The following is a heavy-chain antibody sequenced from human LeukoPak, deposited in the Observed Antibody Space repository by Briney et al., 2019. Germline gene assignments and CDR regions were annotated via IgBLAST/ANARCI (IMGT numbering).Heavy chain of an antibody. CDR3: ARDRAANQDWVEFDP. J-gene: IGHJ5*02. V-gene: IGHV3-66*03. D-gene: IGHD3/OR15-3a*01. CDR1: GFTFSSYS. Sequence: PGGSLRLSWAASGFTFSSYSMNWVRQAPGKGLEWVGLIRDSGEAFYADFARGRFAISRDESENTLYLQMNSLRVEDTAVYFCARDRAANQDWVEFDPWGQGTPVIASS. CDR2: LIRDSGEA.